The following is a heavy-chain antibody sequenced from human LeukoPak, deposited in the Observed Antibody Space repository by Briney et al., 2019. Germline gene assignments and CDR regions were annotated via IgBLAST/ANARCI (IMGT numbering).Heavy chain of an antibody. CDR2: ISWNSGSI. V-gene: IGHV3-9*01. Sequence: PGRSPRLSCAASGFTFDDYAMHWVRQAPGKGLEWVSGISWNSGSIGYADSVKGRFTISRDNAKNSLYLQMNSLRAEDTALYYCAKDLYSSGWYGWFDPWGQGTLVTVSS. J-gene: IGHJ5*02. D-gene: IGHD6-19*01. CDR1: GFTFDDYA. CDR3: AKDLYSSGWYGWFDP.